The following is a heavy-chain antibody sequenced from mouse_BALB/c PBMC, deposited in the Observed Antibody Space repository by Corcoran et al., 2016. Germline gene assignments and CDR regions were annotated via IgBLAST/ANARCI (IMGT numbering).Heavy chain of an antibody. CDR2: INPSICYT. J-gene: IGHJ4*01. CDR1: GYTFTSYW. D-gene: IGHD2-13*01. Sequence: QVHLQQSGAELAKPGASVKMSCKASGYTFTSYWLHWVKQRSGQGLEWIGFINPSICYTDYNQTFKDKVSLTADQPSSTAYMQLRSLTSEDSSVDFGGSNYYGDAYGMDEWGQGTSLTGSS. V-gene: IGHV1-7*01. CDR3: GSNYYGDAYGMDE.